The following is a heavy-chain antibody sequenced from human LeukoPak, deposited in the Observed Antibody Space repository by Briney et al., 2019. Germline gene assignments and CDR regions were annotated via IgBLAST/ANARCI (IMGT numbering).Heavy chain of an antibody. Sequence: PSETLSLTCAVYGGSFSGHYWSWIRQPPGKGLEWIGEINHSGSTNYNPSLKSRVTISVDTSKNQFSLKLSSVTAADTAVYYCARGEYYGSGSYYYWGQGTLVTVSS. V-gene: IGHV4-34*01. CDR1: GGSFSGHY. D-gene: IGHD3-10*01. CDR3: ARGEYYGSGSYYY. CDR2: INHSGST. J-gene: IGHJ4*02.